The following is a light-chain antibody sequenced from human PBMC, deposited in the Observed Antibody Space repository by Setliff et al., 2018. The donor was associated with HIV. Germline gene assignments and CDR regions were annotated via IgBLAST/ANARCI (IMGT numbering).Light chain of an antibody. J-gene: IGLJ1*01. CDR2: SNN. CDR3: ASWDDSLNGQV. Sequence: QSVLTQPPSTSGTPGQRVTISYSGSSSNIRTNAVNWYQQLSGTAPKLLIYSNNQRPSGVPDRFSGSKSGTSASLAISGLQSEDEADYYCASWDDSLNGQVFGTGTKV. CDR1: SSNIRTNA. V-gene: IGLV1-44*01.